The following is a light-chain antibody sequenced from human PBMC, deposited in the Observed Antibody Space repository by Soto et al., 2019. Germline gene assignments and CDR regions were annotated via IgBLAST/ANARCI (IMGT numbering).Light chain of an antibody. CDR3: QQCHRYLT. V-gene: IGKV1-5*01. J-gene: IGKJ1*01. CDR1: ESMSNC. Sequence: DVQMPQSKYTLSASVGDRVTITCRASESMSNCLAWYQQKPGKAPKLLISGASSLQSGVPSRFSGSASGTEFTLTISSLQPDDIATYYCQQCHRYLTFGQGTKVDIK. CDR2: GAS.